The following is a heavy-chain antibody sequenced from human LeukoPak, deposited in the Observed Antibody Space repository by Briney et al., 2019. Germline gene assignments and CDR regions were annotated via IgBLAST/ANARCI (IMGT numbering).Heavy chain of an antibody. CDR3: ARDSDSSGYSFGMLDY. Sequence: SETLSLTCAVYGGSFSGYYWSWIRQPPGKGLEWIGYIYYSGSTNYNPSLKSRVTISVDTSKNQFSLKLSSVTAADTAVYYCARDSDSSGYSFGMLDYWGQGTLVTVSS. J-gene: IGHJ4*02. V-gene: IGHV4-59*01. CDR2: IYYSGST. CDR1: GGSFSGYY. D-gene: IGHD3-22*01.